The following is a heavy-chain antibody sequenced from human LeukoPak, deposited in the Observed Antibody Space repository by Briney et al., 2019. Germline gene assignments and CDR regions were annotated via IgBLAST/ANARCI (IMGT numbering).Heavy chain of an antibody. Sequence: AGTLRLSCAASGFSFSYYAMHWLRQAPGKGLEGVALISYDGRTKYYEDSVKGRFTMSRDNSKNTLYLQMNSLRAEDTTVYYCAKDQGYYDTSGDAFESWGQGTMVTVSS. CDR3: AKDQGYYDTSGDAFES. CDR2: ISYDGRTK. D-gene: IGHD3-22*01. J-gene: IGHJ3*02. V-gene: IGHV3-30*18. CDR1: GFSFSYYA.